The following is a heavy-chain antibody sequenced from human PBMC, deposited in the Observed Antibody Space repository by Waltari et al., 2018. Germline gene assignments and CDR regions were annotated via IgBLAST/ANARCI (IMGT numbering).Heavy chain of an antibody. CDR3: AKAWGYSGYDSSFDY. CDR2: FSGSGGST. V-gene: IGHV3-23*01. J-gene: IGHJ4*02. CDR1: GFTFSSYD. D-gene: IGHD5-12*01. Sequence: EVQLWESGGGLVQPGGSLRLSCAASGFTFSSYDMSWGRRAPGKGREWVSAFSGSGGSTYYADSVKGLFTISRDHSTNTLYLQMNSLRAEDTAVYYCAKAWGYSGYDSSFDYWGQGTLVTVSS.